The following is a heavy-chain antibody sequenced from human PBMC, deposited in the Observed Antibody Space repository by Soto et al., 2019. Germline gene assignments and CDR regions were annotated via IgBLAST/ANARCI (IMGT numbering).Heavy chain of an antibody. CDR2: IYYSGST. J-gene: IGHJ6*02. V-gene: IGHV4-39*01. CDR3: ARRLYYDSSGFEGGGMDV. D-gene: IGHD3-22*01. Sequence: SESLSLTCTVSGGSISSSSYYWGWIRQPPGKGLEWIGSIYYSGSTYYNPSLKSRVTISVDTSKNQFSLKLSSVTAADTAVYYCARRLYYDSSGFEGGGMDVWGQGTTVTVSS. CDR1: GGSISSSSYY.